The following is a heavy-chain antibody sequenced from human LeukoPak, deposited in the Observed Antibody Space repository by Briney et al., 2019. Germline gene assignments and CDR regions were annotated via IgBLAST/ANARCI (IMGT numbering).Heavy chain of an antibody. CDR2: ISSDGSNK. Sequence: GGSLRLSCAASGFTFSSYDIHWVRQAPGKGLEWVAVISSDGSNKYYADSVKCRFTVSRDNSKNTLYLQMNSLRAEDTAVYYCARATEGLDYWGQGTLLTVSS. V-gene: IGHV3-30*03. CDR3: ARATEGLDY. J-gene: IGHJ4*02. CDR1: GFTFSSYD.